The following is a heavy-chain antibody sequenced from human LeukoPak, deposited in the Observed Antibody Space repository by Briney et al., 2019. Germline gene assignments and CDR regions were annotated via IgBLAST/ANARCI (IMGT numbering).Heavy chain of an antibody. V-gene: IGHV3-23*01. D-gene: IGHD3-3*01. J-gene: IGHJ4*02. Sequence: GGSPRLSCAASGFPLRNYAMSWVRQAPGKGLEWVSDINDSGGSTYYADSVKGRFTISRDNSKNTLYLQMNSLRAEDTAVYYCAKSLLRPGYWGQGTLVTVSS. CDR2: INDSGGST. CDR3: AKSLLRPGY. CDR1: GFPLRNYA.